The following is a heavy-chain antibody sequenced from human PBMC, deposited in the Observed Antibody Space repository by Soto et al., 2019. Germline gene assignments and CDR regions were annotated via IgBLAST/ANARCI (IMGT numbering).Heavy chain of an antibody. Sequence: SGPTLVNPTQTLTLTCTFSGFSLSTRGVGVGWIRQPPGKALEWLALIYWDDDKRYSPSLKSRLTITKDTSKNQVVLTMTNMGPVGTATYYCAHSRIAAAGNWFDPWGQGTLVTVSS. D-gene: IGHD6-13*01. CDR3: AHSRIAAAGNWFDP. V-gene: IGHV2-5*02. J-gene: IGHJ5*02. CDR1: GFSLSTRGVG. CDR2: IYWDDDK.